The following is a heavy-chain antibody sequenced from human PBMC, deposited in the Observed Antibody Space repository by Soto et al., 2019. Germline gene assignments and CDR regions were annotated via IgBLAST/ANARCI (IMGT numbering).Heavy chain of an antibody. J-gene: IGHJ3*02. CDR1: GFTFSDYY. V-gene: IGHV3-11*05. CDR3: ARGQEYLGAFDI. Sequence: GGSLRLSCAASGFTFSDYYMILIRQAPGKGLKWVSYISSSSSYTNYADSVKGRFTISRDNAKNSLYLQMNCLRADDTAVYYCARGQEYLGAFDIWGQGTMVTVSS. CDR2: ISSSSSYT.